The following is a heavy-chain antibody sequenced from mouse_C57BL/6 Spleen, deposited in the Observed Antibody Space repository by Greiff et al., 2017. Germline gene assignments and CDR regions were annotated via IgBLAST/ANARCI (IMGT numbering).Heavy chain of an antibody. J-gene: IGHJ2*01. D-gene: IGHD4-1*01. CDR1: VYTFPTYP. V-gene: IGHV1-47*01. CDR3: ARGTGTFDY. CDR2: FHPYNDDT. Sequence: VKLQESGAELVKPGASVKMSCTASVYTFPTYPIAWMKQNHGKSLAWIGNFHPYNDDTKYNDNFKGKATLTVEKSSSTVYLELSRLTSDDSAVYYCARGTGTFDYWGQGTTLTVSS.